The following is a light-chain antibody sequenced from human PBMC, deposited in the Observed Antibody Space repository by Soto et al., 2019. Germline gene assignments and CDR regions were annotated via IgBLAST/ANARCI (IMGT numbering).Light chain of an antibody. J-gene: IGKJ1*01. CDR3: QLYGSSRWT. CDR1: QTVGTTY. Sequence: IMLAHSAGPLPFSPEERATLSCSISQTVGTTYLAWYQHKPGQAPRLLIYGASTRATGIPDRFSGSRSGTDFTLTISRLEPEDVAVYFCQLYGSSRWTFGQGTKVDIK. V-gene: IGKV3-20*01. CDR2: GAS.